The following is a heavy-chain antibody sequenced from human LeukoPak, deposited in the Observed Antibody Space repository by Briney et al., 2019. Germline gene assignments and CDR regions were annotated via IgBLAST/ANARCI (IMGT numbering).Heavy chain of an antibody. Sequence: GGSLRLSCAASGFTFSSYSMNWVRQAPGKGLEWVSAISDSDGNTYYADSVKGRFTISRDNSKNTLYLQMNSLRAEDTAVYYCASALRIYYYFDYWGQGTLVTVSS. CDR1: GFTFSSYS. V-gene: IGHV3-23*01. CDR2: ISDSDGNT. D-gene: IGHD1-26*01. CDR3: ASALRIYYYFDY. J-gene: IGHJ4*02.